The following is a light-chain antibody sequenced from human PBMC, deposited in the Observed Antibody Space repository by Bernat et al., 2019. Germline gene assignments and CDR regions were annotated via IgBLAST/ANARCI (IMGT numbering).Light chain of an antibody. CDR1: QGISGY. Sequence: AIRMTQSPSSFSASTGDRVSITCRASQGISGYLAWYQQKPGKAPKLLIYAASTLQSGVPSRFSGSGYGTDFTLTISCLQSEDFATYDCQQYYSYPWTFGQGTKVEIK. J-gene: IGKJ1*01. V-gene: IGKV1-8*01. CDR2: AAS. CDR3: QQYYSYPWT.